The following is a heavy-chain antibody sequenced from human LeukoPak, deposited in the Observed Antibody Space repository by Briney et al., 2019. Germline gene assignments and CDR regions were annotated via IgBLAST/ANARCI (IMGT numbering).Heavy chain of an antibody. Sequence: SETLSLTCTVSGDSISSSSYYWSWIRQPPGKGPEWIGYIYYSGSTNYNPSLKSRVTISVDTSKNQFSLKLSSVTAADTAVYYCARALSSYYYDSSGYLGFDYWGQGTLVTVSS. J-gene: IGHJ4*02. V-gene: IGHV4-61*01. CDR3: ARALSSYYYDSSGYLGFDY. CDR1: GDSISSSSYY. CDR2: IYYSGST. D-gene: IGHD3-22*01.